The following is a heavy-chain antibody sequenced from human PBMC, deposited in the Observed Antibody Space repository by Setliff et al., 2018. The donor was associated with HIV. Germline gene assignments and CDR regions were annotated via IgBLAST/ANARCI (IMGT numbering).Heavy chain of an antibody. CDR2: VYYSGTT. CDR3: ARRRFVVVPTAPEADY. V-gene: IGHV4-39*01. D-gene: IGHD2-2*01. Sequence: SSETLSLTCTVSGGSITSSRYYWGWIRQPPGKGLEWIGSVYYSGTTYYNPSLKRRVTISVDTSKNQFSLRLTSVTAADTAVYYCARRRFVVVPTAPEADYWGRGTLVTVSS. CDR1: GGSITSSRYY. J-gene: IGHJ4*02.